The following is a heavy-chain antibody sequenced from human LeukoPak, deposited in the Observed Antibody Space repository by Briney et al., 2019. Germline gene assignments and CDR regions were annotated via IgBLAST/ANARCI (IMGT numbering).Heavy chain of an antibody. CDR1: GFTFSSYC. CDR3: ASGGWGEWELLPRDY. D-gene: IGHD1-26*01. Sequence: PGGSLRLSCAASGFTFSSYCMSWVRQAPGKGLEWVANIKQDGSEKYYVDSVKGRFTISRDNAKNSLYLQMNSLRAEDTAVYYCASGGWGEWELLPRDYWGQGTLVTVSS. J-gene: IGHJ4*02. CDR2: IKQDGSEK. V-gene: IGHV3-7*01.